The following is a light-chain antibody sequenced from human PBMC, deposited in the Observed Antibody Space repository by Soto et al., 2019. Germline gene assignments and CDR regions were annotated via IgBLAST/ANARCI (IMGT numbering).Light chain of an antibody. CDR2: DVT. Sequence: QSVLTQPASVSGSPGQSITISCTGTSSDVGAYNYVSWYQQHPGKAPKLIISDVTNRPSGVSNRFSGSKSGNTASLTISGLQAEDEADYHCSSYTSGITVVFGGGTKVTVL. J-gene: IGLJ3*02. V-gene: IGLV2-14*03. CDR3: SSYTSGITVV. CDR1: SSDVGAYNY.